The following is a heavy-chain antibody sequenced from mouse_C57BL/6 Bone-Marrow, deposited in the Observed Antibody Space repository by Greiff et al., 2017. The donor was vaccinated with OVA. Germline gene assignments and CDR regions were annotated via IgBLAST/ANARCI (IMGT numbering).Heavy chain of an antibody. D-gene: IGHD1-1*01. Sequence: EVKLVESGAELVKPGASVKLSCTASGFTIQDYYMHWVKQRTEQGLECIGRIDPEDGETKYAPTFQGKATITADTSSNTAYLQLSSLTSEDTAVYYCARPYGNYFDYGGQGTTLTVSS. CDR3: ARPYGNYFDY. J-gene: IGHJ2*01. V-gene: IGHV14-2*01. CDR2: IDPEDGET. CDR1: GFTIQDYY.